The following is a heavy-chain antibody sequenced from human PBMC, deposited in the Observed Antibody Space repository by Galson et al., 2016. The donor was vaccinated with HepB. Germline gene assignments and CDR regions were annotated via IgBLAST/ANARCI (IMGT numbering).Heavy chain of an antibody. CDR2: ISSSSSSI. Sequence: LRLSCAASGFTFSSYGMHWVRQAPDKGLEWVSYISSSSSSIYYADSVKGRFTISRDNAKNSLYLQMNSLRDEDTAVYYCATQYCSGGSCYSAAPGYWYFDLWGRGTLVTVSS. CDR3: ATQYCSGGSCYSAAPGYWYFDL. V-gene: IGHV3-48*02. CDR1: GFTFSSYG. D-gene: IGHD2-15*01. J-gene: IGHJ2*01.